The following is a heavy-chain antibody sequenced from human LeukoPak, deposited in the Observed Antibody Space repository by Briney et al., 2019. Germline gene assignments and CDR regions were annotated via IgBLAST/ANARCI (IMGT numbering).Heavy chain of an antibody. Sequence: GGSLRLSCAASGFTFSSYGMHWVRQAPGKGLEWVAFIRYDGSNKYYADSVKGRFTISRDNSKNTLYLQMNSLRAEDTAVYYCARPTSGYSSSWYGSWGQGTLVTVSS. D-gene: IGHD6-13*01. J-gene: IGHJ4*02. CDR1: GFTFSSYG. V-gene: IGHV3-30*02. CDR3: ARPTSGYSSSWYGS. CDR2: IRYDGSNK.